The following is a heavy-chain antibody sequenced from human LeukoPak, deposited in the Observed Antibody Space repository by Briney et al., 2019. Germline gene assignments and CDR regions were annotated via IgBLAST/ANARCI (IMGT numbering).Heavy chain of an antibody. CDR3: ATKQWLAPPPDS. J-gene: IGHJ4*02. CDR1: GFTFSNYW. D-gene: IGHD6-19*01. CDR2: INTDGTVT. V-gene: IGHV3-74*01. Sequence: GGSLRLSCAASGFTFSNYWMLWVRQAPGKGLESVSRINTDGTVTTYADSVKGRFTVSRDNADNTMFLQMNSVRDADTAVYYCATKQWLAPPPDSWGQGTPVTVSS.